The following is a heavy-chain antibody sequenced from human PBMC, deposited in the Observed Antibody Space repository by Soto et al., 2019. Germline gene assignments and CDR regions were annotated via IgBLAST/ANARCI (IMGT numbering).Heavy chain of an antibody. CDR2: IYYSGST. Sequence: LCGGSISSGGYYWSWNRQHPGKGLEWIAYIYYSGSTYYNPSLKSRVTISVDTSKNQFSLKLSSVTAADTAVYYCARGGYYFSYGMDVWGQGTTVTVSS. D-gene: IGHD1-26*01. CDR3: ARGGYYFSYGMDV. V-gene: IGHV4-31*02. CDR1: GGSISSGGYY. J-gene: IGHJ6*02.